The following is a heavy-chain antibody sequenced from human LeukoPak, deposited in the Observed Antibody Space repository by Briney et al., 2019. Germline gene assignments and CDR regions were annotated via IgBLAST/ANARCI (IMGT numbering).Heavy chain of an antibody. D-gene: IGHD3-22*01. CDR3: AKDRNYYDQHYFDY. V-gene: IGHV3-9*01. CDR1: GFTFDDYA. CDR2: ISWNSGSI. J-gene: IGHJ4*02. Sequence: PGGSLRLSCAASGFTFDDYAMHWVRQAPGKGLEWVSGISWNSGSIGYADSVKGRFTISRDNAKNSLYLQMNSLRAEDTALYYCAKDRNYYDQHYFDYWGQGTLVTVSS.